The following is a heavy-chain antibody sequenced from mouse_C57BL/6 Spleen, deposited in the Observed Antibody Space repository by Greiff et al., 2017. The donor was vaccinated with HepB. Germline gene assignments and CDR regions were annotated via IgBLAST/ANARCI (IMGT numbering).Heavy chain of an antibody. CDR2: IDPSDSYT. D-gene: IGHD1-1*01. CDR3: ARGDYGSSYEDY. J-gene: IGHJ2*01. Sequence: VQLQQPGAELVMPGASVKLSCKASGYTFTSYWMHWVKQRPGQGLEWIGEIDPSDSYTNYNQKFKGKSTLTVDKSSSTAYMQLSSLTSEDSAVYYCARGDYGSSYEDYWGQGTTLTVSS. CDR1: GYTFTSYW. V-gene: IGHV1-69*01.